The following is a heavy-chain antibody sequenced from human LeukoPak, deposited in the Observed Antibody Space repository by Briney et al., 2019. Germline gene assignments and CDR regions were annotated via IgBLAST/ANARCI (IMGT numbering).Heavy chain of an antibody. CDR3: ASLQGRGDNYLDF. D-gene: IGHD7-27*01. V-gene: IGHV4-59*08. CDR1: GASISNYY. Sequence: SETLSLTCAVAGASISNYYWSWIRQPPGKGLEWIGYLSYTGSTNYNPSLKSRVTISGDTSKNQFSLKLTSVTAADTAVYYCASLQGRGDNYLDFWGQGALVTVSS. CDR2: LSYTGST. J-gene: IGHJ4*02.